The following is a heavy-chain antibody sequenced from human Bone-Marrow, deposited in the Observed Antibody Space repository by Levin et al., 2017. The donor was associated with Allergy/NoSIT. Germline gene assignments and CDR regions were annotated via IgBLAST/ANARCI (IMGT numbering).Heavy chain of an antibody. J-gene: IGHJ4*02. CDR3: ARSYGDYAYYFDL. Sequence: PGESLKISCAASDLSVSSNYMNWVRQAPGKGLEWVSVIYSSGRTYYTDSVEGRFTISRDISKNTLNLQVNYLRAEDTAVYYCARSYGDYAYYFDLWGQGTQVTVSS. CDR2: IYSSGRT. V-gene: IGHV3-53*01. D-gene: IGHD4-17*01. CDR1: DLSVSSNY.